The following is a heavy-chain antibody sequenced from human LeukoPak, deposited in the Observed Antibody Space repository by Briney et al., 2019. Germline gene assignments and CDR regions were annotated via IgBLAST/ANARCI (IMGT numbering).Heavy chain of an antibody. V-gene: IGHV3-23*05. CDR3: AKAGATQMDV. D-gene: IGHD6-13*01. CDR2: IGSDNKP. Sequence: GGSLRLSCEASGFTFSAYAMTWVRQAPGKGLEWVSSIGSDNKPHYSESVKGRFAISRDNSKSMLFLQLNSLRAEDTAVYYCAKAGATQMDVWGQGTTVTVSS. CDR1: GFTFSAYA. J-gene: IGHJ6*02.